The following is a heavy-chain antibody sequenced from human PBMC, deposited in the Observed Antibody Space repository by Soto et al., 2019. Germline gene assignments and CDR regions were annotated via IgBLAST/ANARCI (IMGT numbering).Heavy chain of an antibody. CDR2: IIPIVAIA. CDR1: GGTFSSYI. J-gene: IGHJ3*02. V-gene: IGHV1-69*08. D-gene: IGHD3-22*01. CDR3: ARESGTYDSSGPDAFDI. Sequence: QVQLVQSGAEVKKPGSSVTVSCKASGGTFSSYIINWVRQAPGQGLEWMGRIIPIVAIANYAQKFQGRVTITADKSTSTAYVELSSLRSEDTAVYYCARESGTYDSSGPDAFDIWGQGTMVTVSS.